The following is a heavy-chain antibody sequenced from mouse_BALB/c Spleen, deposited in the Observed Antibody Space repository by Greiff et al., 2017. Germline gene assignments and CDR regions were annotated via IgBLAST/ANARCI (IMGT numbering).Heavy chain of an antibody. CDR1: GYTFSSYW. J-gene: IGHJ2*01. V-gene: IGHV1-9*01. CDR3: ANYYGSRYYFDY. D-gene: IGHD1-1*01. Sequence: QVQLKESGAELMKPGASVKISCKATGYTFSSYWIEWVKQRPGHGLEWIGEILPGSGSTNYNEKFKGKATFTADTSSNTAYMQLSSLTSEDSAVYYCANYYGSRYYFDYWGQGTTLTVSS. CDR2: ILPGSGST.